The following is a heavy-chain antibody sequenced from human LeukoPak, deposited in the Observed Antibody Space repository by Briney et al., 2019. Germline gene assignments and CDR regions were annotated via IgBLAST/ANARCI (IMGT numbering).Heavy chain of an antibody. V-gene: IGHV1-2*02. CDR3: ARGREAVTAFSYFYDMDV. CDR2: INPNSGGT. D-gene: IGHD2-21*02. Sequence: ASVKVSCKASGYTFSGHYMHWVRQAPGQGLEWMGWINPNSGGTNYAQKFQGRVTMTRDTSISTAYMELSWLRSDDTAVYYCARGREAVTAFSYFYDMDVWGQGTTVSVSS. J-gene: IGHJ6*02. CDR1: GYTFSGHY.